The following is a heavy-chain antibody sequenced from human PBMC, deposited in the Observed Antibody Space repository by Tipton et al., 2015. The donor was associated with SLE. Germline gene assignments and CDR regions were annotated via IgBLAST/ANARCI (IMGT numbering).Heavy chain of an antibody. D-gene: IGHD2-21*02. CDR1: GGSFSGYH. CDR2: IADTGSP. Sequence: LSLTCAVYGGSFSGYHWTWIRQPPGQGLEWIGEIADTGSPNYNPSLKSRVTISLDTSKSQFSLILNSLTAADTAVYYCARLGVVVTAIDYWGQGTLVTVSS. J-gene: IGHJ4*02. CDR3: ARLGVVVTAIDY. V-gene: IGHV4-34*01.